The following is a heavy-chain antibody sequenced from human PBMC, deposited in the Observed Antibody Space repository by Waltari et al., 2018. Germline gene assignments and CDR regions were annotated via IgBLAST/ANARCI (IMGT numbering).Heavy chain of an antibody. CDR1: GYIFTSYG. CDR3: ARDYYSDYVFDH. D-gene: IGHD4-17*01. J-gene: IGHJ4*02. CDR2: TSAHNDDT. V-gene: IGHV1-18*01. Sequence: QVQLVQSGGEVKNPGASVKVSCKASGYIFTSYGISWVRQAPGQSLGWMGWTSAHNDDTNYVQRFQDRLTMTTDTSTNTAYMELRSLRSDDTAVYYCARDYYSDYVFDHWGQGTLVIVSS.